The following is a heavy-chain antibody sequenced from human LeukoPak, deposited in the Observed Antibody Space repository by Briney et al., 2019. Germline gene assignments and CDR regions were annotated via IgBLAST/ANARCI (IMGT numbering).Heavy chain of an antibody. V-gene: IGHV4-38-2*02. Sequence: SETLSLTCTVSGYSISSGYYWGWIRQPPAKGLEWIGSIYHSGSTYYNPSLKSRVTISVDTSKNQFSLKLSSVTAADTAVYYSARALYYLLDYWGQRTLVTVSS. D-gene: IGHD3-16*01. CDR2: IYHSGST. CDR3: ARALYYLLDY. J-gene: IGHJ4*02. CDR1: GYSISSGYY.